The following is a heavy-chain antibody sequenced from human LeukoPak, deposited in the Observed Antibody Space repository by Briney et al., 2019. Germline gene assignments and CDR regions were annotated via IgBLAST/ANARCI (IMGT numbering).Heavy chain of an antibody. CDR1: GFTFSSYA. J-gene: IGHJ6*03. D-gene: IGHD3-10*01. V-gene: IGHV3-23*01. CDR2: ISGSGGST. CDR3: AKDLRVRGRYYYYYMDV. Sequence: GGSLRLSCAASGFTFSSYAMSWVRQAPGKGLEWVSAISGSGGSTYYADSVKGRFTISRDDSKNTLYLQMNSLRAEDTAVYYCAKDLRVRGRYYYYYMDVWGKGTTVTVSS.